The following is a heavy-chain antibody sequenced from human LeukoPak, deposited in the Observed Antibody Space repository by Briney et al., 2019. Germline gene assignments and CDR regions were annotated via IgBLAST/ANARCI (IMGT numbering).Heavy chain of an antibody. CDR1: GFTFSSYA. J-gene: IGHJ4*02. Sequence: GGSLRLSCAASGFTFSSYAMSWVRQAPGKGLEWVSAISGSGGSTYYADSVKGRFTISRDNSKNTLYLQMNSLRAEDTAVYYCARSNYYDSSGYYDYFDYWGQGTLVTVSS. CDR3: ARSNYYDSSGYYDYFDY. CDR2: ISGSGGST. D-gene: IGHD3-22*01. V-gene: IGHV3-23*01.